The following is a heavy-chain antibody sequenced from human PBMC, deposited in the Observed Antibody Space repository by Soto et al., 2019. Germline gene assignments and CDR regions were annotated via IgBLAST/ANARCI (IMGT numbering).Heavy chain of an antibody. D-gene: IGHD1-26*01. V-gene: IGHV3-11*03. CDR1: GLTFSDNF. CDR3: ATGTYHADDVYDI. J-gene: IGHJ3*02. Sequence: GSLRLSCAASGLTFSDNFMSWIRQAPGKGLEFVSYINRRSTYTDYADSVRGRFTISRDNAKNSLYLEMNSLRVEDTAIYYWATGTYHADDVYDIWGQGTLVTVSS. CDR2: INRRSTYT.